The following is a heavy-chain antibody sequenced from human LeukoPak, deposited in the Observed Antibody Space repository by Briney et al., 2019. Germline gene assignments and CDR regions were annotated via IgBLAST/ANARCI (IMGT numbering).Heavy chain of an antibody. D-gene: IGHD2-2*01. CDR1: GYTFTSYA. CDR3: ARHRIKDIVVVPALGY. CDR2: INAGNGNT. J-gene: IGHJ4*02. V-gene: IGHV1-3*01. Sequence: ASVKVSCKASGYTFTSYAMHWVRQAPGQRLEWMGWINAGNGNTKYSQKFQGRVTITRDTSASTAYMELSSLRSEDTAVYYCARHRIKDIVVVPALGYWGQGTLVTVSS.